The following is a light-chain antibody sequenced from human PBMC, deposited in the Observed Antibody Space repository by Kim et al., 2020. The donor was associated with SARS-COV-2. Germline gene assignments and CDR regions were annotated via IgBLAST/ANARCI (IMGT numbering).Light chain of an antibody. Sequence: GQSVTISCTGTSSDVGGYNYVSWYQQHPGKAPKLMIYEVSKRPSGVPDRFSGSKCGNTASLTVSGLQAEDEADYYCNSYAGSNNWVFGGGTQLTVL. V-gene: IGLV2-8*01. J-gene: IGLJ3*02. CDR2: EVS. CDR1: SSDVGGYNY. CDR3: NSYAGSNNWV.